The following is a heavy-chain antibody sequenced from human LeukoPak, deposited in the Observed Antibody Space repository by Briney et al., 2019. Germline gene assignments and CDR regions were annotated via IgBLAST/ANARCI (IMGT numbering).Heavy chain of an antibody. D-gene: IGHD1-26*01. CDR1: AYTFTSYY. V-gene: IGHV1-46*01. CDR3: ARDPVNSGSYHPFDY. Sequence: ASVKVSCKASAYTFTSYYMHWVRQAPGQGLEWMGIINPSGGSTSYAQKFQGRVTMTRDMSTSTVYMELSSLRSEDTAVYYCARDPVNSGSYHPFDYWGQGTLVTVSS. CDR2: INPSGGST. J-gene: IGHJ4*02.